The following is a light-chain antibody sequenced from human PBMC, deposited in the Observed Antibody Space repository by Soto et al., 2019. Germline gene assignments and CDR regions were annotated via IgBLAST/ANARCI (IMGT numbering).Light chain of an antibody. CDR3: CSYAGGPYV. CDR1: SSDVGGYNY. J-gene: IGLJ1*01. Sequence: SALTQPRSVSGSPGQSVAISCTGSSSDVGGYNYVSWYQQHPGKAPKVMIYDVSKRPSGVPDRFSGSKSGDTASLTITGLQAEDEADYYCCSYAGGPYVFGTGTKVTV. CDR2: DVS. V-gene: IGLV2-11*01.